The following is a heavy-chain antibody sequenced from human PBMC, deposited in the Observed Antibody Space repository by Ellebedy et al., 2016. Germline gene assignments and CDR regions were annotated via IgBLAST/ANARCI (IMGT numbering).Heavy chain of an antibody. D-gene: IGHD3-10*01. CDR1: NFAFSTYY. V-gene: IGHV3-7*01. Sequence: GGSLRLSXIASNFAFSTYYMSSVRQAPGKGLEWLANIKQDGSAKYYVDSVKGRFTISRDNAKNSLYLQMDSLRADDTAVYYCARDLVTMALRFYYYGMDVWGQGTTVTVSS. CDR3: ARDLVTMALRFYYYGMDV. J-gene: IGHJ6*02. CDR2: IKQDGSAK.